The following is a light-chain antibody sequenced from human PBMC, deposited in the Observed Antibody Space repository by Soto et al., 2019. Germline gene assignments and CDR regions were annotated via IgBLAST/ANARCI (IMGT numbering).Light chain of an antibody. J-gene: IGKJ5*01. CDR3: QQRSSWPRIT. CDR1: QSVSSN. Sequence: EIVLTQSPGTLSLSPGERATLSCRASQSVSSNLAWYQQKPGQAPRLLIYDASNRAPGIPARFSGSGSGTDFTLPISSLEPDDFAVYYCQQRSSWPRITFGQGTRLEIK. V-gene: IGKV3-11*01. CDR2: DAS.